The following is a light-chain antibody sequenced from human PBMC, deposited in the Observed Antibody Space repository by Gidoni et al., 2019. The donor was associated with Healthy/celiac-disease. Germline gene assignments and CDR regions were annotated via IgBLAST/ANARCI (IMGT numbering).Light chain of an antibody. CDR1: QSVLYSSNNKNY. J-gene: IGKJ2*01. CDR3: QQYYSTPYT. V-gene: IGKV4-1*01. Sequence: DIVMTQSPDSLAVSLGERAPINCKSSQSVLYSSNNKNYLAWYPQKPGQPHKLLIYWASTREAGVPDRFSCSGSGTDFTLTISSLQAEDVAVSYCQQYYSTPYTFGQWTKLEIK. CDR2: WAS.